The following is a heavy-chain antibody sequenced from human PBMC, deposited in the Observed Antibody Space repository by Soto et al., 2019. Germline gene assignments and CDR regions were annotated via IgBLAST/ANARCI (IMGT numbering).Heavy chain of an antibody. V-gene: IGHV1-2*02. D-gene: IGHD3-3*02. Sequence: QVQLVQSAAEVRKPGASVKVSCKASGYTFSDYYIYWVRQAPGQRLEWLGWINPRTTATNFALKFQGRVTLSRDPSTDTTYRELGSLRSDDTAVYYCARELRTLARPLDVWGQGTLVTASS. CDR1: GYTFSDYY. CDR2: INPRTTAT. J-gene: IGHJ4*02. CDR3: ARELRTLARPLDV.